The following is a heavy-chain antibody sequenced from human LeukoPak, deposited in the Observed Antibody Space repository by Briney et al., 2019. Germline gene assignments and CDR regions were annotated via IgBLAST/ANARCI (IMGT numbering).Heavy chain of an antibody. CDR2: IYYSGGT. V-gene: IGHV4-30-4*01. CDR1: GGSISSGYYY. D-gene: IGHD5-12*01. J-gene: IGHJ6*02. CDR3: ARAPVDWQFYYGMDV. Sequence: LQTLSLTCTVSGGSISSGYYYWSWIRQPPGKGLEWIGYIYYSGGTYYNPSLKSRVTISVDTSKNQFSLKLSSVTAADTAVYYCARAPVDWQFYYGMDVWAQGNTVTVSS.